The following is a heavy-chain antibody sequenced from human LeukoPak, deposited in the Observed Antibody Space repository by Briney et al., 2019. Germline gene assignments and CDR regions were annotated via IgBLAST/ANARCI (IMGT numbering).Heavy chain of an antibody. V-gene: IGHV4-39*07. CDR1: GGSISSSSYY. CDR3: AREVGATLDYYYYYGMDV. D-gene: IGHD1-26*01. Sequence: PSETLSLTCTVSGGSISSSSYYWGWIRQPPGKGLEWIGSIYYSGSTYYNPSLKSRVTISVDKSKNQFSLKLSSVTAADTAVYYCAREVGATLDYYYYYGMDVWGQGTTVTVSS. CDR2: IYYSGST. J-gene: IGHJ6*02.